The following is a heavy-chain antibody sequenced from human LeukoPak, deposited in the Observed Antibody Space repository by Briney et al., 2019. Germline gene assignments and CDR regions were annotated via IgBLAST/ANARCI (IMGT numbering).Heavy chain of an antibody. Sequence: SQTLSLTCAISGDSVSSNSAAWNWIRQSPSRGLEWLGRTYYRSKWYNDYAVSVKSRITINPDTSKNQFSLQLNSVTPEDTAVYYCARVKESLSIAVAAGHFDYWGQGTLVTVSS. CDR2: TYYRSKWYN. J-gene: IGHJ4*02. CDR1: GDSVSSNSAA. V-gene: IGHV6-1*01. CDR3: ARVKESLSIAVAAGHFDY. D-gene: IGHD6-19*01.